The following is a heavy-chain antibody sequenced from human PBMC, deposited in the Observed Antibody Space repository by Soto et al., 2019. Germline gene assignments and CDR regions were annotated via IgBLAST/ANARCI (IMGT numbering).Heavy chain of an antibody. CDR1: GFTFSSYA. CDR2: ISYDGSNK. J-gene: IGHJ4*02. CDR3: ARAPDY. V-gene: IGHV3-30-3*01. Sequence: GGSLRLSCAASGFTFSSYAMHWVRQAPGKGLEWVAVISYDGSNKYYADSVKGRFTISRDNSKNTLYLQMNSLRAEDTAVYYCARAPDYWGQGTLVTVSS.